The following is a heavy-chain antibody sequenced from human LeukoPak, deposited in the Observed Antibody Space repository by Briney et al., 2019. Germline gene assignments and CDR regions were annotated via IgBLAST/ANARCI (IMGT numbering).Heavy chain of an antibody. Sequence: SETLSHTCTLSGGSISSYYWSWLRQPAGKGLEWIGRIYTSGSTNYNHSLKSRDTMSVDTSKNQFSLQLSSVTAAETAVYYCASARTTAFMDVWGKGTTVTVSS. CDR3: ASARTTAFMDV. V-gene: IGHV4-4*07. D-gene: IGHD2-2*01. CDR1: GGSISSYY. CDR2: IYTSGST. J-gene: IGHJ6*04.